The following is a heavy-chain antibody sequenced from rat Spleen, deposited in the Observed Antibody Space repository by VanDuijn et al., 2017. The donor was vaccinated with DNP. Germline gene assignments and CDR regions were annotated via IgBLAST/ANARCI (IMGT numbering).Heavy chain of an antibody. CDR1: GLTFSHYG. D-gene: IGHD5-1*01. CDR3: TSVWELGY. CDR2: ISSGGDSA. V-gene: IGHV5-27*01. J-gene: IGHJ2*01. Sequence: EVQVVQSGGGLVQPGRSLKLSCAVSGLTFSHYGMAWVRQAPKEGLEWVATISSGGDSAYYRDSVKGRFTISRDNAKSTLSLQMDSLRSEDTATYYCTSVWELGYWGHGVMVTVSS.